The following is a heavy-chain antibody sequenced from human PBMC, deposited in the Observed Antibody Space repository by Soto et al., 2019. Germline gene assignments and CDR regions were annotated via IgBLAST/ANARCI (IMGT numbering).Heavy chain of an antibody. V-gene: IGHV4-34*01. CDR2: INHSGST. CDR3: ARGFISNGYYSPYYYYYYMDV. CDR1: GGSFSGYY. Sequence: QVQLQQWGAGLLKPSETLSLTCAVYGGSFSGYYWSWIRQPPGKGLEWIGEINHSGSTNYNPSLKSRVTISVDASKNQFSLKLSSVTAADTAVYYCARGFISNGYYSPYYYYYYMDVWGKGTTVTVSS. D-gene: IGHD3-3*01. J-gene: IGHJ6*03.